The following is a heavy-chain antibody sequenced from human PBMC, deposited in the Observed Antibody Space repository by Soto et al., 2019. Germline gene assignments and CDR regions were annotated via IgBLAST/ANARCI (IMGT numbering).Heavy chain of an antibody. CDR2: IIPMLGIA. J-gene: IGHJ4*02. D-gene: IGHD5-18*01. Sequence: QVQLVQSGAEVKKPGSSVKVSCKASGGTFSSYTFSWVRQAPGQGLEWMGRIIPMLGIANYAQKFQGRVTITADKSTRTHYMELSRLRSADTAVYYCANRGYSYGFVIYWGQGTLVTVSS. CDR3: ANRGYSYGFVIY. V-gene: IGHV1-69*02. CDR1: GGTFSSYT.